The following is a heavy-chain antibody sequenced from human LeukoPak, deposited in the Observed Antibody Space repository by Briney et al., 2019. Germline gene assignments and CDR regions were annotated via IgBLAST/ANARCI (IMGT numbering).Heavy chain of an antibody. Sequence: PGGSLRLSCAASGFTFSSYGMHWVRQAPGKGLEWVAVISYDGSNKYYADSVKGRFTISRDNSKNTLYLQMNSLRAEDTAVYYCARVSLEMATDYWGQGTLVTVSS. CDR3: ARVSLEMATDY. CDR2: ISYDGSNK. V-gene: IGHV3-30*03. D-gene: IGHD5-24*01. J-gene: IGHJ4*02. CDR1: GFTFSSYG.